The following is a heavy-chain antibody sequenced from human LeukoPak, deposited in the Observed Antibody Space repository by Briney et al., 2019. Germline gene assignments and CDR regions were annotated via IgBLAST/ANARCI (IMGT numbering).Heavy chain of an antibody. CDR1: GFTFSSYA. CDR3: AKSRTTVTTSFDY. Sequence: GSLRLPCAASGFTFSSYAMSWVRQAPGRVLEWVSVISASGGATYYADSVKGRFTISGDNSKNTLYLQMNSLRAEDTAVYYCAKSRTTVTTSFDYWGQGALVTVSS. V-gene: IGHV3-23*01. CDR2: ISASGGAT. D-gene: IGHD4-17*01. J-gene: IGHJ4*02.